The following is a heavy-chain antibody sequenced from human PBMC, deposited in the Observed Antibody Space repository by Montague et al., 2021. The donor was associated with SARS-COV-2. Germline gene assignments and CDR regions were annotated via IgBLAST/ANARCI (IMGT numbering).Heavy chain of an antibody. V-gene: IGHV4-59*01. J-gene: IGHJ4*02. D-gene: IGHD3-22*01. Sequence: SETLSLTCTVSGGSISSYCWGWIRQPAGKGLEWIGYIYYSGSTNYNPSLKSRVTISVDTSKNQFSLKLTSVTAADTAVYYCARGRDGYYHRSALFDYWGQGTLVTVSS. CDR2: IYYSGST. CDR3: ARGRDGYYHRSALFDY. CDR1: GGSISSYC.